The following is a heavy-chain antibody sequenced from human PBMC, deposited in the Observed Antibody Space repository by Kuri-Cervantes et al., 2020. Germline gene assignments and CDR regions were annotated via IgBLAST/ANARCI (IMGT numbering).Heavy chain of an antibody. V-gene: IGHV4-4*07. Sequence: SETLSLTCTVSGGSISSYYWSWIRQPAGKGLEWIGRIYTSGSTNYNPSLKSRVTITVDTSKNQFSLKLSSVAAADTAVYYCARGVRIPSYYYDSSGKFDDWGQGTLVTVSS. J-gene: IGHJ4*02. CDR3: ARGVRIPSYYYDSSGKFDD. D-gene: IGHD3-22*01. CDR2: IYTSGST. CDR1: GGSISSYY.